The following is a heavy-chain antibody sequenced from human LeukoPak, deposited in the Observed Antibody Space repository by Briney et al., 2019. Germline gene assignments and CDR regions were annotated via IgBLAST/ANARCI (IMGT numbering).Heavy chain of an antibody. D-gene: IGHD6-19*01. J-gene: IGHJ5*01. V-gene: IGHV3-23*01. CDR3: AKPISGGLAVTADWFHP. CDR2: INANSGTT. CDR1: GFAFNVYA. Sequence: PGGSLSLSCAASGFAFNVYAMSWLRQPPGKGLEWVSTINANSGTTSYAASVRGRFSISRDNSKSTLYLQLSTLRADDTATYYCAKPISGGLAVTADWFHPWGQGTLVVVSS.